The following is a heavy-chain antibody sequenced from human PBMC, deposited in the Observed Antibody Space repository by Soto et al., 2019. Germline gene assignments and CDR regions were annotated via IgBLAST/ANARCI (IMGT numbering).Heavy chain of an antibody. D-gene: IGHD3-10*01. CDR3: ARDGREGYGSGSYYYYYGMDV. CDR1: GFTFSIYA. Sequence: GGSLRLSCSASGFTFSIYAMHWVRQAPGKGQEYVSSISINGGSTHYADSVKGRFTISRDNSKNTQYLQMSSLRADDTALYYCARDGREGYGSGSYYYYYGMDVWGQGTTVTVS. J-gene: IGHJ6*02. V-gene: IGHV3-64D*06. CDR2: ISINGGST.